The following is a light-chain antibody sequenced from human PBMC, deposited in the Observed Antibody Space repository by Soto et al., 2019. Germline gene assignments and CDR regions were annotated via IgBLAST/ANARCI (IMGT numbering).Light chain of an antibody. CDR1: QAVNTR. Sequence: EIVLTQSPATLSSFPGDRVTLSCRASQAVNTRLAWYQHKPGQAPRLLIYLASTRAAGVPARFSGSGSGTDFPLTISDVEPEDFAVYYCHHSQSWPRTFGQGTKVDIK. CDR3: HHSQSWPRT. CDR2: LAS. J-gene: IGKJ1*01. V-gene: IGKV3-11*01.